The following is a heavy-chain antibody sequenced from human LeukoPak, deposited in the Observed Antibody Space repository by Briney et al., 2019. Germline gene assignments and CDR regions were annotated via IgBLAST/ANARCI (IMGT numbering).Heavy chain of an antibody. CDR3: ATVSAFFYDSGSYYTFDY. Sequence: GSLRLSCAASGFTVSSNYMSWVRQAPGKGLEWIGEIYHSGSTNYNPSLKSRVTISVDKSKNQFSQKLNSVTAADTAVYYCATVSAFFYDSGSYYTFDYWGQGTLVTVSS. J-gene: IGHJ4*02. CDR1: GFTVSSNY. V-gene: IGHV4-4*02. D-gene: IGHD3-10*01. CDR2: IYHSGST.